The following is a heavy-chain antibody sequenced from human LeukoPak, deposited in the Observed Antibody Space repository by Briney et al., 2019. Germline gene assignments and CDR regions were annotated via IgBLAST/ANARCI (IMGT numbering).Heavy chain of an antibody. CDR1: GFTFSSYA. Sequence: GGSLRLSCAASGFTFSSYAMSWVRQAPGKGLEWVSAISGSGGSTYYADSVKGRFTISRDNSKNTLYLQMNSLRAEDTAVYYRANESWRIVVVPAASDYCNRGRLATVSS. CDR2: ISGSGGST. J-gene: IGHJ4*02. V-gene: IGHV3-23*01. CDR3: ANESWRIVVVPAASDY. D-gene: IGHD2-2*01.